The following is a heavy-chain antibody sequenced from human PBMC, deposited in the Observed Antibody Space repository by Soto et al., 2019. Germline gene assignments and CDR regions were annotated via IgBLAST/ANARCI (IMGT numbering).Heavy chain of an antibody. V-gene: IGHV3-23*01. Sequence: EVQLLESGGGLVQPGGSLRLSCAASGFTFSRPAMNWVRLPPGKGLEWVSGISSSGGTTYYADSVKGRFTISRDNSKNTLYLQMNSPRAEDTAVYYCAKEEYCSGGTCYPDYWGQGTRVTVSS. J-gene: IGHJ4*02. D-gene: IGHD2-15*01. CDR3: AKEEYCSGGTCYPDY. CDR2: ISSSGGTT. CDR1: GFTFSRPA.